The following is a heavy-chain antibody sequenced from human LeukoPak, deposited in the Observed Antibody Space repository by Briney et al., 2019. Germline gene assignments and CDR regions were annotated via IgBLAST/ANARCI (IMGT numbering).Heavy chain of an antibody. V-gene: IGHV4-34*01. CDR2: INHSGST. CDR3: ARGWATMTTTVAFDI. D-gene: IGHD4-17*01. CDR1: GGSFSGYY. J-gene: IGHJ3*02. Sequence: SETLSLTCVVYGGSFSGYYWSWIRQPPGKGLEWIGEINHSGSTNYNPSPKSRVTISVDTSKNQFSLKLNSVTAADRAVYYCARGWATMTTTVAFDIWGQGTMVTVSS.